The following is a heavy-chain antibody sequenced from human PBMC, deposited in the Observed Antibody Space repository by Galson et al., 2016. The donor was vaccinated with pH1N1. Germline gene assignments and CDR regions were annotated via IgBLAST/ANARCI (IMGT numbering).Heavy chain of an antibody. CDR2: IIPIFGTE. J-gene: IGHJ6*02. CDR3: ATTTSVIVGVAAAMGDYYYGMDV. CDR1: GGTFSSYA. D-gene: IGHD2-2*01. V-gene: IGHV1-69*13. Sequence: SVKVSCTASGGTFSSYAISWVRQAPGQGLEWMGGIIPIFGTENYAQKFQGRVTITADESTSTAYMELSSLRSEDTAVYYCATTTSVIVGVAAAMGDYYYGMDVWGQGNTVTVSS.